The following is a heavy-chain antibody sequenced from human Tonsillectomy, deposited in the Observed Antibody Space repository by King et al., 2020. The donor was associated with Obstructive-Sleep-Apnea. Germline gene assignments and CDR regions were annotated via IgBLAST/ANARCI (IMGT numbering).Heavy chain of an antibody. CDR3: ATARGGDHPGCLDY. V-gene: IGHV1-24*01. CDR1: GYTLTELS. J-gene: IGHJ4*02. Sequence: QLVQSGAEVKKPGASVKVSCKVSGYTLTELSMHWVRQAPGKGLWWMGGFNPEDGETISAQKFQGRATMTEDTDTDTAYMELSSLRSEDTAVYYCATARGGDHPGCLDYWGQGTLVTVSS. D-gene: IGHD2-21*02. CDR2: FNPEDGET.